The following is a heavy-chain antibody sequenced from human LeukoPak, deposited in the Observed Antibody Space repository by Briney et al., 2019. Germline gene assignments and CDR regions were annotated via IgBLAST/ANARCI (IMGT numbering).Heavy chain of an antibody. J-gene: IGHJ4*02. Sequence: SVKVSCKASAGTFGSDIINWVRQAPGQGLVWMGRIIPRVDITNYAQKFQDRVTITADRSTSTVYMELSTLRSDDTAVYYCVTARMHDYWGQGTQVTVSS. CDR2: IIPRVDIT. CDR1: AGTFGSDI. V-gene: IGHV1-69*02. CDR3: VTARMHDY. D-gene: IGHD5-24*01.